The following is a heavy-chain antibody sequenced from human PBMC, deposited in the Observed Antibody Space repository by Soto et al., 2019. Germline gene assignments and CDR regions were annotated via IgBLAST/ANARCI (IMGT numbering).Heavy chain of an antibody. CDR2: IDPSDSYT. CDR1: GYSFTSYW. V-gene: IGHV5-10-1*01. D-gene: IGHD2-2*01. Sequence: GESLKISCKGSGYSFTSYWISWVRQMPGKGLEWMGRIDPSDSYTNYSPSFQGHVTISADKSISTVYLQWSSLKASDTAMYYCARYRVVPAAIHGPYGMDVWGQGTTVTVSS. J-gene: IGHJ6*02. CDR3: ARYRVVPAAIHGPYGMDV.